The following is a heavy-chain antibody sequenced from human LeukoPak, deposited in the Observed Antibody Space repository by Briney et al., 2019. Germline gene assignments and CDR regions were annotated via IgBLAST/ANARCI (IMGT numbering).Heavy chain of an antibody. V-gene: IGHV4-34*01. D-gene: IGHD4-11*01. CDR1: GGSFSGYY. J-gene: IGHJ4*02. Sequence: SETLSLTCAVYGGSFSGYYWSWIRQPPGKGLEWIGEIDHSGSTNYNPSLKSRVTILVDTSKNQFTLKLSSVAAADTAVYYCARGVYSYGYFFDYWGQGTLVTVSS. CDR3: ARGVYSYGYFFDY. CDR2: IDHSGST.